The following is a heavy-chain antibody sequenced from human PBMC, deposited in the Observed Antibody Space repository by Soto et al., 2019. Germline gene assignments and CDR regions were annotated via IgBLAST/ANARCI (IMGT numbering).Heavy chain of an antibody. J-gene: IGHJ3*02. D-gene: IGHD3-10*01. CDR1: GYTFTGYY. CDR2: INPNSGGT. V-gene: IGHV1-2*02. Sequence: ASVKVSCKASGYTFTGYYMHWVRQAPGQGLEWMGWINPNSGGTNYAQKFQGRVTMTRDTSISTAYMELRRLRSDDTAVYYCARERGGGSSVRGAFDIWGQGTMVTVSS. CDR3: ARERGGGSSVRGAFDI.